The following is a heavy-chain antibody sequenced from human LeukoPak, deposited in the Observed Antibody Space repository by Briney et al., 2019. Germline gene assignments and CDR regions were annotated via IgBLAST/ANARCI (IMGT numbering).Heavy chain of an antibody. V-gene: IGHV3-7*03. J-gene: IGHJ4*02. D-gene: IGHD3-10*01. Sequence: PGGSLRLSCAASGFTFSSYWMSWVRQAPGKGLEWVANIKLDGSEKYYVDSVKGRFTISRDNAKNSLYLQMNSLRAEDTAVYYCARESGLWFGELSDYWGQGTLVTVSS. CDR1: GFTFSSYW. CDR3: ARESGLWFGELSDY. CDR2: IKLDGSEK.